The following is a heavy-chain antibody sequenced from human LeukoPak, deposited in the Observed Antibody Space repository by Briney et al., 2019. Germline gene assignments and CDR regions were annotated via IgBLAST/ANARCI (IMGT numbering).Heavy chain of an antibody. J-gene: IGHJ2*01. CDR2: IYYSGST. Sequence: PSETLSLTCTVSGGSIRSGGYYWGWIRQHPGKGLEWIGYIYYSGSTYYNPSLKSRVTISVDTSKNQFSLKLSSVTAADTAVYYCAREVEYYYDSSGYYPYWYFDLWGRGTLVTVSS. V-gene: IGHV4-31*03. CDR1: GGSIRSGGYY. CDR3: AREVEYYYDSSGYYPYWYFDL. D-gene: IGHD3-22*01.